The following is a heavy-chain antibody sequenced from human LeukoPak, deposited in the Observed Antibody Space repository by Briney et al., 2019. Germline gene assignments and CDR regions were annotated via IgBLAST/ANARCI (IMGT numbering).Heavy chain of an antibody. CDR3: ARVSGYSGYDTLDH. Sequence: GGSLRLPCAASGFTISSNYMNWVRQAPGKGLEWVSVISTGGSAYYANSVKGRFTISRDYSKNTLYLQMNSLRAEDTAVYYCARVSGYSGYDTLDHWGQGTLVTVSS. V-gene: IGHV3-66*01. CDR1: GFTISSNY. D-gene: IGHD5-12*01. J-gene: IGHJ4*02. CDR2: ISTGGSA.